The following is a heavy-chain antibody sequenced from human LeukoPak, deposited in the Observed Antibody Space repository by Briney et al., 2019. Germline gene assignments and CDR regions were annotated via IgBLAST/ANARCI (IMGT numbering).Heavy chain of an antibody. CDR2: INHSGST. V-gene: IGHV4-34*01. CDR1: GGSFSGYY. J-gene: IGHJ4*02. CDR3: ARGPGIVATIRGSDY. Sequence: SETLSLTCAVYGGSFSGYYWSWIRQPPGRGLEWIGEINHSGSTNCNPSLKSRVTISVDTSKNQFSLKLSSVTAADTAVYYCARGPGIVATIRGSDYWGQGTLVTVSS. D-gene: IGHD5-12*01.